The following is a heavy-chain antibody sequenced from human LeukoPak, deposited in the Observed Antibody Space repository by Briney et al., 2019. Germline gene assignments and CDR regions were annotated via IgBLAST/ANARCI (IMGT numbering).Heavy chain of an antibody. CDR1: GGSFSGYY. CDR3: ARGQTPGFDY. J-gene: IGHJ4*02. CDR2: TNHSGST. Sequence: SETLSLTCAVYGGSFSGYYWSWIRQPPGKGLEWIGETNHSGSTNYNPSLKSRVTISVDTSKNQFSLKLSSVTAADTAVYYCARGQTPGFDYWGQGTLVTVSS. D-gene: IGHD4-23*01. V-gene: IGHV4-34*01.